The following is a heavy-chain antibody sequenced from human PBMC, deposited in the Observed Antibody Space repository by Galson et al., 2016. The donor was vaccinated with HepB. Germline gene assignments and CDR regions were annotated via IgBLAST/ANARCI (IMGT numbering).Heavy chain of an antibody. CDR1: GYSFDSYW. Sequence: QSGAEVKKPGESLRISCKTSGYSFDSYWIHWVRQLPGKELEWIGNSNPGNSKSNYSPSFQGHVTISVDSSSTTAYLQWSSLKASDSAVYYCARYGRGFDSWGLGTLVTIS. J-gene: IGHJ5*01. D-gene: IGHD3-10*01. CDR2: SNPGNSKS. CDR3: ARYGRGFDS. V-gene: IGHV5-78*01.